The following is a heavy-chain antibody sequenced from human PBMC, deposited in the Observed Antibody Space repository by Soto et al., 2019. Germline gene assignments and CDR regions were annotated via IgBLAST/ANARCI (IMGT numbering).Heavy chain of an antibody. J-gene: IGHJ5*02. CDR1: GYTFTAYG. CDR3: ASRRYDFWSGLDP. CDR2: INTGNGHT. V-gene: IGHV1-3*04. Sequence: ASVKVSCKASGYTFTAYGIHWVRQAPGQRLEWMGWINTGNGHTKYSQKFQGRVTITRDTSARTAYMELNSLRSEDTAVYYCASRRYDFWSGLDPWGQGTLVTVYS. D-gene: IGHD3-3*01.